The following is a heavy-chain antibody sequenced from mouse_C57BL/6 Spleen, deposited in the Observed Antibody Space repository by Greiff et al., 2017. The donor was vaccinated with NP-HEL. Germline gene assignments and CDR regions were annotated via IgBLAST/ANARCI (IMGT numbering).Heavy chain of an antibody. CDR3: ARHEDEYDGYYGSHWYFDV. CDR1: GYTFTEYT. D-gene: IGHD2-3*01. J-gene: IGHJ1*03. V-gene: IGHV1-62-2*01. Sequence: QVQLQQSGAELVKPGASVKLSCKASGYTFTEYTIHWVKQRSGQGLEWIGWFYPGSGSIKYNEKFKDKATLTADKSSSTVYMGLSRLTSEDSAVYFCARHEDEYDGYYGSHWYFDVWGTGTTVTVSS. CDR2: FYPGSGSI.